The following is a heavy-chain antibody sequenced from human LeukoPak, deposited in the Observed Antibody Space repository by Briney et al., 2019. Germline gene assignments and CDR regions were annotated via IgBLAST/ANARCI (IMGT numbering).Heavy chain of an antibody. CDR2: ISGSGGST. CDR1: GFTFSSYG. CDR3: AKDGVEVRGVIIVFVSYMDV. Sequence: PGGSLRLSCAASGFTFSSYGMSWVRQAPGKGLEWVSGISGSGGSTYYADSVKGRFTISRDNSKNTLYLQMNSLRAEDTAVYYCAKDGVEVRGVIIVFVSYMDVWGEGTTVTISS. J-gene: IGHJ6*03. V-gene: IGHV3-23*01. D-gene: IGHD3-10*01.